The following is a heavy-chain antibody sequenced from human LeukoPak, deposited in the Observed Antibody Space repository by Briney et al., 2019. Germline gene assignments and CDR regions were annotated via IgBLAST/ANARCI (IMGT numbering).Heavy chain of an antibody. CDR2: IYYSGST. CDR1: GGSISSYY. CDR3: ARTTPVVTPPYYGMDV. D-gene: IGHD4-23*01. V-gene: IGHV4-59*01. Sequence: SQTLSLTCTVSGGSISSYYWSWIRQPPGKGLEWIGYIYYSGSTNYNPSLKSRVTISVDTSKTQFSLRLSSVTSADTAVYYCARTTPVVTPPYYGMDVWGQGTTVTVSS. J-gene: IGHJ6*02.